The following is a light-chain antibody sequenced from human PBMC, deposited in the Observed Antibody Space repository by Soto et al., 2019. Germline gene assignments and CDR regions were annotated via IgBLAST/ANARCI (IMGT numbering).Light chain of an antibody. CDR3: QHYGGMWA. V-gene: IGKV1-5*01. Sequence: DIQMTQSPSTLSASVGDRVTITGRASQSISSWLAWYQQKPGKAPKLLIYDASSLESGVPSRFSGSGSGTEFTLTISSLQPDDFATYYCQHYGGMWAFGQGTKVDIK. J-gene: IGKJ1*01. CDR2: DAS. CDR1: QSISSW.